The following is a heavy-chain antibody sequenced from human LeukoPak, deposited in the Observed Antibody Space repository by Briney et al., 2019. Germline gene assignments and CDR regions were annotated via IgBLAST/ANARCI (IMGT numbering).Heavy chain of an antibody. Sequence: GRSLRLSCAASGFTFSTYTMNWVRQAPGKGLEWVSSISSRSSYIYYADSVKGRFTISRDNAKNSLYLQMNSLRVEDTAIYYCVKVAHYYYGSESYYFFEHWGQGTPVTASS. CDR3: VKVAHYYYGSESYYFFEH. J-gene: IGHJ4*02. D-gene: IGHD3-10*01. CDR1: GFTFSTYT. V-gene: IGHV3-21*01. CDR2: ISSRSSYI.